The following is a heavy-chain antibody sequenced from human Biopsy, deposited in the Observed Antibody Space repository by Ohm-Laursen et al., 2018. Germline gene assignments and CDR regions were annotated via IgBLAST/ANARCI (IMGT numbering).Heavy chain of an antibody. Sequence: SSVNASCTVPGGTFSNYGVNWVRQAPGQGLGWLGGNIPILGTGNYAHKFQDRVTVAADTSPSTATMELRSLRSDDTAVYYCATKLTGYFHHWGQGILVIVSS. CDR1: GGTFSNYG. D-gene: IGHD3-9*01. V-gene: IGHV1-69*06. J-gene: IGHJ1*01. CDR3: ATKLTGYFHH. CDR2: NIPILGTG.